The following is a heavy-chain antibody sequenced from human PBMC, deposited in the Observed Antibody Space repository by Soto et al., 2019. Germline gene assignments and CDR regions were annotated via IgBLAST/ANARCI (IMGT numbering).Heavy chain of an antibody. CDR2: INHSGST. Sequence: QVQLQQWGAGLLKPSETLSLTCAVYGGSFSGYYWSWIRQPPGKGLEWIGEINHSGSTNYNPSLKSRVTISVDTSKNQFSLKRSSVTAADTAVYYCARGRGAAAGPLHLYYFDYWGQGTLVTVSS. CDR1: GGSFSGYY. J-gene: IGHJ4*02. V-gene: IGHV4-34*01. CDR3: ARGRGAAAGPLHLYYFDY. D-gene: IGHD6-13*01.